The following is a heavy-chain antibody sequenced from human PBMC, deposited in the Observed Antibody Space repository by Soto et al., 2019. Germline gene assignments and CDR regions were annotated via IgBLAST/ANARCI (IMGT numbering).Heavy chain of an antibody. CDR2: FDPEDGET. CDR1: GNTLSELY. V-gene: IGHV1-24*01. J-gene: IGHJ4*02. Sequence: AASVKVSCKVSGNTLSELYMHWVRQAPGKGLEWMGGFDPEDGETIYAQKFQGRVTMTEDTSTDTAYMELSSLRSEDTAVYYCATVFGESNGWYTSYYFDYWGQGTLVTVSS. D-gene: IGHD6-19*01. CDR3: ATVFGESNGWYTSYYFDY.